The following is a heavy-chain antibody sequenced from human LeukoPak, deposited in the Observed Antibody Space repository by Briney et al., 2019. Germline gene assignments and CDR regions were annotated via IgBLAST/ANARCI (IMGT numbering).Heavy chain of an antibody. CDR3: ARGYYYGSGSYYKRIYYFDY. CDR1: GGSISSGGYY. V-gene: IGHV4-31*03. Sequence: PSQTLSLTCTVSGGSISSGGYYWSWIRQHPGKGLEWIGYIYYSGSTYYNPSLKSRVTISVDTSKNQFSLKLSSVTAADTAVYYCARGYYYGSGSYYKRIYYFDYWGQGTLVTVSS. D-gene: IGHD3-10*01. J-gene: IGHJ4*02. CDR2: IYYSGST.